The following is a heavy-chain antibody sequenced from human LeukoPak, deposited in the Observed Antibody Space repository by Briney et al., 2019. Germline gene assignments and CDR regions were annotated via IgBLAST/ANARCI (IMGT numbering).Heavy chain of an antibody. CDR1: GYTFTSYG. J-gene: IGHJ4*02. CDR3: ARGPSRSSWYYFDY. CDR2: ISAYNGNT. V-gene: IGHV1-18*01. D-gene: IGHD6-13*01. Sequence: ASVKVSCKASGYTFTSYGISWVRQAPGQGLEWMGWISAYNGNTNYAQRLQGRVTMTTDTSTSTAYMELRSLRSDDTAVYYCARGPSRSSWYYFDYWGQGTLVTVSS.